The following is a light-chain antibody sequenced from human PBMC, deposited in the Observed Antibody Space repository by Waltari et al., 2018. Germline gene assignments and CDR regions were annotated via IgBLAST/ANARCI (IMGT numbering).Light chain of an antibody. J-gene: IGLJ2*01. V-gene: IGLV2-23*01. Sequence: QSTLTQPASVSGSPGQSITISCTGSSSDFGNYNLVSWYQQYPGKAPKVMIYEGSKRPSGVSSRFSASKSGNTASLTISVLQAEDEADYYCCSYALRSVVFGGGTKVTVL. CDR2: EGS. CDR3: CSYALRSVV. CDR1: SSDFGNYNL.